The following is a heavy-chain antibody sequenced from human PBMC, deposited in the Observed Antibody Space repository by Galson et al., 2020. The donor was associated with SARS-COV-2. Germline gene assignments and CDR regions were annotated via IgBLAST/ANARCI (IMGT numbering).Heavy chain of an antibody. CDR2: IHSTGST. J-gene: IGHJ3*02. Sequence: SETLSLTCTVSGGSISSGSYYWSWIRQPAGKELEWIGRIHSTGSTNHNPSLKSRITISVDTSKNQFSLRLSSVTAADTAVYYCARSHDSSGNALEIWGQGTMVTVSS. D-gene: IGHD3-22*01. V-gene: IGHV4-61*02. CDR1: GGSISSGSYY. CDR3: ARSHDSSGNALEI.